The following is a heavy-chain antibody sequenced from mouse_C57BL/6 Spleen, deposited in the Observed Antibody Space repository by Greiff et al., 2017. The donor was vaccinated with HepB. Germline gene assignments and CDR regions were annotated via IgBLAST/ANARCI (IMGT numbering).Heavy chain of an antibody. V-gene: IGHV1-26*01. CDR3: ARRGPLWYFDV. CDR1: GYTFTDYY. Sequence: EVQLQRSGPELVKPGASVKISCKASGYTFTDYYMNWVKQSHGKSLEWIGDINPNNGGTSYNQKFKGKATLTVDKSSSTAYMELRSLTSEDAAVYYGARRGPLWYFDVWGTGTTVTVSS. D-gene: IGHD3-3*01. J-gene: IGHJ1*03. CDR2: INPNNGGT.